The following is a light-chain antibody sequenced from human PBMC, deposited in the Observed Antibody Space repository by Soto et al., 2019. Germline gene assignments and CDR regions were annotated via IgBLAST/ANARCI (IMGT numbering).Light chain of an antibody. Sequence: DIQMTQSPSSMSASLGDRVTITFRASQGITYWLAWYQQRPGRAPKCLIYAASILESGVPSRFTGSGSGTNFTLTINDLQPEDSATYFCQQANSFPLTFGQGTRLEIK. V-gene: IGKV1-12*01. J-gene: IGKJ5*01. CDR1: QGITYW. CDR2: AAS. CDR3: QQANSFPLT.